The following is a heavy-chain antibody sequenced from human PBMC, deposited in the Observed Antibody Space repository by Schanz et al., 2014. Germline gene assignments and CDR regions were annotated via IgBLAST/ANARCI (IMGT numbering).Heavy chain of an antibody. V-gene: IGHV1-18*04. D-gene: IGHD3-9*01. CDR1: GCTFTSYG. Sequence: QVQLVQSGAEVKKPGASVKVSCKASGCTFTSYGISWVRQAPGQGPEWMGWISDYNADTKYAQKVQGRVTMTTDTSTTTVYMELRGLRSDDTAVYYCARETTIITGGAFDVWGQGTMVTVSS. CDR3: ARETTIITGGAFDV. J-gene: IGHJ3*01. CDR2: ISDYNADT.